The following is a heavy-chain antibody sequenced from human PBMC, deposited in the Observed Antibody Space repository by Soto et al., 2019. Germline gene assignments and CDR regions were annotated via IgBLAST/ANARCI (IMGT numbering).Heavy chain of an antibody. CDR2: ISYDGSNK. CDR3: ARDVDTAMVDYYYGMDV. Sequence: GESLKISCAASGFAFRSYAMHWVRQAPVKGLEWVAVISYDGSNKYYADSVKGRFTISRDNSKNTLYLQMNSLRAEDTAVYYCARDVDTAMVDYYYGMDVWGQGTTVTVSS. J-gene: IGHJ6*02. CDR1: GFAFRSYA. V-gene: IGHV3-30-3*01. D-gene: IGHD5-18*01.